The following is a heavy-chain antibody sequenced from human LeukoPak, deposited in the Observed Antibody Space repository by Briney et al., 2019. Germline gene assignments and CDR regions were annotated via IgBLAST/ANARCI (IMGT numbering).Heavy chain of an antibody. J-gene: IGHJ6*02. CDR2: IIPIFGTA. D-gene: IGHD5-18*01. V-gene: IGHV1-69*05. Sequence: GASVKVSCKASGGTFSSYAISWVRQAPGQGLEWMGGIIPIFGTANYAQKLQGRVTMTTDTSTSTAYMELRSLRSDDTAVYYCASGYSYGYPYYYYGMDVWGQGTTVTVSS. CDR1: GGTFSSYA. CDR3: ASGYSYGYPYYYYGMDV.